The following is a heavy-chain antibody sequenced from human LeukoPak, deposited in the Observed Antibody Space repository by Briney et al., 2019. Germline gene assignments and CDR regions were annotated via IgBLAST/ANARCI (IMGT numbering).Heavy chain of an antibody. D-gene: IGHD6-13*01. Sequence: SETLSLTCTVSGYSISSGYYWGWVRQPPGKGLEWIGSIYHSGSTYYNPSLKSRVTISVDTSKNQFSLKLSSVTAADTAVYYCARDPYSSSWSSLYYYYYYMDVWGKGTTVTISS. V-gene: IGHV4-38-2*02. CDR1: GYSISSGYY. CDR3: ARDPYSSSWSSLYYYYYYMDV. CDR2: IYHSGST. J-gene: IGHJ6*03.